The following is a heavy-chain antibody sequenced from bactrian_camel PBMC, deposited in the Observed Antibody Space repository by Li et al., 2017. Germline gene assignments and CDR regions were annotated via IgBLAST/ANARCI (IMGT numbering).Heavy chain of an antibody. CDR3: ATGTDLTWAAFGN. D-gene: IGHD5*01. V-gene: IGHV3S40*01. CDR1: GPADSNYC. Sequence: VQLVESGGGSVQAGGSLILSCTASGPADSNYCMAWFRQAPGKEREGVASIYTSGGSTHYGDSVKGQFTISRDNAKNTVHLQMNSLKTEDTAEYFCATGTDLTWAAFGNWGQATQVTVS. CDR2: IYTSGGST. J-gene: IGHJ6*01.